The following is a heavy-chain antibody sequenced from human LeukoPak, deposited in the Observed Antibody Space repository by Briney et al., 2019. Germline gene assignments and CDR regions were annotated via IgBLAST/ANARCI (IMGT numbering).Heavy chain of an antibody. CDR1: GYMFTGYY. J-gene: IGHJ6*03. D-gene: IGHD6-19*01. CDR3: ARVVAVTGTPVYYMDV. Sequence: ASVKVSCKASGYMFTGYYMHWVRQAPGQGLEWMGRINPNSGGTNYAQKFQGRVTMTRDTSISTAYMDLNRLRSDDTAVYYCARVVAVTGTPVYYMDVWRKGTTVTVSS. V-gene: IGHV1-2*06. CDR2: INPNSGGT.